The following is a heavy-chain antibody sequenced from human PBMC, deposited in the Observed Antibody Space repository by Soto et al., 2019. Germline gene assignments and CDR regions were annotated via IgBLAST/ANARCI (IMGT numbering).Heavy chain of an antibody. CDR1: GFTFSSYS. CDR3: ARGFYYDFWSGYYTPGFDY. D-gene: IGHD3-3*01. CDR2: ISSSSSYI. V-gene: IGHV3-21*01. Sequence: GGSLRLSCAASGFTFSSYSMNWVRQAPGKWLEWVSSISSSSSYIYYADSVKGRFTISRDNAKNSLYLQMNSLRAEDTAVYYCARGFYYDFWSGYYTPGFDYWGQGXLVTVSS. J-gene: IGHJ4*02.